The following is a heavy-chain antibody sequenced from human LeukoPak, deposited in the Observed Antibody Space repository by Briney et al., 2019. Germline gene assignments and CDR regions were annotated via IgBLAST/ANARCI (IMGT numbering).Heavy chain of an antibody. J-gene: IGHJ4*02. CDR2: INSDGSGA. CDR3: ARDVVVGPKSRTLDY. V-gene: IGHV3-74*01. CDR1: GFTFSSYW. D-gene: IGHD2-21*01. Sequence: PGGSLRLSCAASGFTFSSYWMCWVRQAPGKGLVWVSRINSDGSGALYAGSVKGRFTISRDNAKNTLYLQMNSLRADDTAVYFCARDVVVGPKSRTLDYWGQGALVTVSS.